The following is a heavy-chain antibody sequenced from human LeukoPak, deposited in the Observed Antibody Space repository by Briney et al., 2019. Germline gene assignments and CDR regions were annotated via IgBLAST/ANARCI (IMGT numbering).Heavy chain of an antibody. Sequence: GGSLRLSCAASGFAFSDYGMHWVRQAPGKGLEWVAVISYDGSNKYHADSVKGRFTISRDNSKNTGYLQMNSLRGDDTAVYYCAKSTGYSSGWFDYWGQGTLVTVSS. V-gene: IGHV3-30*18. D-gene: IGHD6-19*01. CDR2: ISYDGSNK. J-gene: IGHJ4*02. CDR3: AKSTGYSSGWFDY. CDR1: GFAFSDYG.